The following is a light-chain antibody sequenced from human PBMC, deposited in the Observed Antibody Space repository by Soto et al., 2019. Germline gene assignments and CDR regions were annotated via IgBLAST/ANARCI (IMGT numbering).Light chain of an antibody. J-gene: IGKJ1*01. Sequence: DIQMTQSPASLSASVGDRVTITCRASQGIRNFVAWYQQKPGKAPKLLIYAASTLQSGVPSRFSGSGSGTDLTLTITSLQPEDVAVYYCQQRSSWPWTFGQGVKVEIK. CDR3: QQRSSWPWT. CDR2: AAS. CDR1: QGIRNF. V-gene: IGKV1-27*01.